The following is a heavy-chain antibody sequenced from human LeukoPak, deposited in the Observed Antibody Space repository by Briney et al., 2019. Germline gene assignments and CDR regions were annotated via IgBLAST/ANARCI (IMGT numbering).Heavy chain of an antibody. V-gene: IGHV3-11*01. D-gene: IGHD3-22*01. CDR2: IGGSGNII. CDR1: GFTFSDYY. CDR3: VRVSDDRRYFDY. Sequence: PGGSLRLSCAASGFTFSDYYMTWIRQAPGKGLNWVSYIGGSGNIIYYADSVQGRFTISRDNAKNALYLQMNSLRAEDTAVYYCVRVSDDRRYFDYWGQGTLVTVSS. J-gene: IGHJ4*02.